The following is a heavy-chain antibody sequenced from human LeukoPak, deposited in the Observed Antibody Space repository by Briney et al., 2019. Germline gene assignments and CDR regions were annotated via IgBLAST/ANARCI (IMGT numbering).Heavy chain of an antibody. J-gene: IGHJ4*02. D-gene: IGHD6-13*01. CDR2: ISATGVNT. CDR1: GFGSKNYA. CDR3: AKILLQQLVLGYFDY. V-gene: IGHV3-23*01. Sequence: SGGSLRLSCTTSGFGSKNYAMSWVRLAPGKGLEWVSIISATGVNTYYADSVKGRFTISRYNYKNTLYLQMNSLRAEDTAVYYCAKILLQQLVLGYFDYWGQGTLVTVSS.